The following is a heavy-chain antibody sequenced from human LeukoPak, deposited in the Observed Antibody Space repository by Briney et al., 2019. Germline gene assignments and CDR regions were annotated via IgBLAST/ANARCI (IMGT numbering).Heavy chain of an antibody. D-gene: IGHD2-2*01. CDR2: IYSGGST. J-gene: IGHJ4*02. V-gene: IGHV3-66*01. CDR1: GFTVSSNY. Sequence: AGGSLRLSCAASGFTVSSNYMSWVRQAPGKGLEWVSVIYSGGSTYYADSVKGRFTISRDNSKNTLYLQMNSLRTEDTAVYYCARGLCTSTSCYQGPFDFWGQGTLVTVSS. CDR3: ARGLCTSTSCYQGPFDF.